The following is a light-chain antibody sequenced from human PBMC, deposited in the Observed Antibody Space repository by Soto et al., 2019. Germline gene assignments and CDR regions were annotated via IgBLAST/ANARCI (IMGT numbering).Light chain of an antibody. V-gene: IGKV3-15*01. CDR1: QRISNN. CDR3: QQYNNWPPWT. J-gene: IGKJ1*01. CDR2: GAS. Sequence: EIVLTQSPATLSLSPGERATLSCGASQRISNNYLAWYQQKPGLAPRLLIYGASTRATGIPARFSGSGSGTEFTLTISSLQSEDFAVDYCQQYNNWPPWTFGQGTKVDIK.